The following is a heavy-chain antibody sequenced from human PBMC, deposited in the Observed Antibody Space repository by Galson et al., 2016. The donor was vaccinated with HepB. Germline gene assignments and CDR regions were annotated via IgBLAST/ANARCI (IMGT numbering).Heavy chain of an antibody. D-gene: IGHD1-7*01. CDR2: INPSSGDT. CDR3: ARDFLRGGWNLFDY. Sequence: SGYTFTGYYIHWVRQAPGQGPEWMGWINPSSGDTNYPQRFRGRVTMTRDTSSSTTYMEPSRLRSDDTAVYYCARDFLRGGWNLFDYWGQGALVTVSS. V-gene: IGHV1-2*02. CDR1: GYTFTGYY. J-gene: IGHJ4*02.